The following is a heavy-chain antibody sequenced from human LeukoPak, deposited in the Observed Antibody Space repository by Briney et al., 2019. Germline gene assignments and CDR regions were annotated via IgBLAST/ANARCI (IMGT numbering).Heavy chain of an antibody. Sequence: SETLSLTCTVSGDSIYTCYWSWVRQPPAKGLEYIGYICHSWDTYSYPSLKSQVTISVDTSTNQFSLSLSSVPSAAPAVSSFSRTARKCNWGGQGRLVSVSS. CDR3: SRTARKCNW. J-gene: IGHJ4*02. D-gene: IGHD2/OR15-2a*01. V-gene: IGHV4-59*01. CDR1: GDSIYTCY. CDR2: ICHSWDT.